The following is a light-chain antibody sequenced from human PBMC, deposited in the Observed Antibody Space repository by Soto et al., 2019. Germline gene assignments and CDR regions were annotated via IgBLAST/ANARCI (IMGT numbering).Light chain of an antibody. J-gene: IGKJ5*01. CDR3: QQYNNWPSIT. V-gene: IGKV3-15*01. Sequence: ERVMTQSPATLSVSPGERATLSCRASQSVSSSLAWYQQKPGQAPRLLIYGASTRATGIPARFSGSGSGTEFTLTISSLQSEDFAVYYCQQYNNWPSITFGQGTRLEIK. CDR2: GAS. CDR1: QSVSSS.